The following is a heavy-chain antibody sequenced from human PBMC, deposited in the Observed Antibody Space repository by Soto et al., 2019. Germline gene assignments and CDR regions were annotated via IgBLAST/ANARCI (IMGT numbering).Heavy chain of an antibody. Sequence: ASVKVSWKASGFTVTSYYIHWVRQAPGQGPEWMGLINPSDGSTTYAQKFQGRVTMTSDMSTSTLYMELSSLRSEDTAVYYCARPNRGYSYGTFDYWGQGTLVTVSS. V-gene: IGHV1-46*01. CDR1: GFTVTSYY. D-gene: IGHD5-18*01. CDR2: INPSDGST. J-gene: IGHJ4*02. CDR3: ARPNRGYSYGTFDY.